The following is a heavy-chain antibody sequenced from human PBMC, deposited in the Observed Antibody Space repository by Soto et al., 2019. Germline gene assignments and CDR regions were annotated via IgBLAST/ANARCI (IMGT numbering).Heavy chain of an antibody. J-gene: IGHJ4*02. CDR2: IGTAGDT. Sequence: EVQLVESGGGLVQPGGSLRLSCAASGFTFSSYDMHWVRQATGKGLEWVSAIGTAGDTYYPGSVKGRFTISRENAKNSLYLQMNSLRAGDTAVYYCARDLGRGWYYFDYWGQGTLVTVSS. V-gene: IGHV3-13*01. D-gene: IGHD6-19*01. CDR3: ARDLGRGWYYFDY. CDR1: GFTFSSYD.